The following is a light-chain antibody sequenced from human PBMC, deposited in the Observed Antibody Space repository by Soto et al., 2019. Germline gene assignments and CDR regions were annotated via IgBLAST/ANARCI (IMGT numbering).Light chain of an antibody. CDR1: PTVNNT. V-gene: IGKV3D-15*01. Sequence: IVMPQSPSTLSVSPGERATLSCRASPTVNNTLGWYQQKPGQAPRLLIYGAITRATGIPARFSGSGSGTEFTLSISSLQSEDFAVYYCQQYNNWPLTFGGGTKVEI. CDR3: QQYNNWPLT. J-gene: IGKJ4*01. CDR2: GAI.